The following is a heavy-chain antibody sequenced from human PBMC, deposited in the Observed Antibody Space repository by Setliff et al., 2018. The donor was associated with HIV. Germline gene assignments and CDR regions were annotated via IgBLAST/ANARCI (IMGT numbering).Heavy chain of an antibody. J-gene: IGHJ4*02. D-gene: IGHD2-21*02. CDR3: ASPTAIPH. CDR1: GYTFSSYG. Sequence: GASVKVSCKASGYTFSSYGISWVRQAPGQGLEWMGGIIPIFGTANYAQKFQGRVTITTDESTSTAYMELSSLRSEDTAVYYCASPTAIPHWGQGTLVTVSS. CDR2: IIPIFGTA. V-gene: IGHV1-69*05.